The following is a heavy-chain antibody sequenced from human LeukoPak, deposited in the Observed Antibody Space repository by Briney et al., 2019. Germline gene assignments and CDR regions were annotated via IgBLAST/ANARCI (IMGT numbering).Heavy chain of an antibody. V-gene: IGHV1-46*01. CDR2: INPSGGST. CDR3: AGALQGYSSSWYRY. J-gene: IGHJ4*02. D-gene: IGHD6-13*01. CDR1: GYTFTSYG. Sequence: ASVKVSCKASGYTFTSYGISWVRQAPGQGLEWMGIINPSGGSTSYAQKFQGRVTMTRDTSTSTVYMELSSLRSEDTAVYYCAGALQGYSSSWYRYWGQGTLVTVSS.